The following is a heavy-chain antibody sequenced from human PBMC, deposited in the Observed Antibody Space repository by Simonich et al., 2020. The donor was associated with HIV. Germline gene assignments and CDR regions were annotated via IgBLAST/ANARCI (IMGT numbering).Heavy chain of an antibody. CDR1: GGSFSGYY. Sequence: QVQLQQWGAGLLQPSETLSLTCAVYGGSFSGYYWSWLRQHPGKGLEWIGETNHSGSTNYNPYLKSRVTISVDTSKNQFSLKLSSVTAADTAVYYCARRHPTTVTTPYFDYWGQGTLVTVSS. CDR3: ARRHPTTVTTPYFDY. CDR2: TNHSGST. D-gene: IGHD4-17*01. J-gene: IGHJ4*02. V-gene: IGHV4-34*01.